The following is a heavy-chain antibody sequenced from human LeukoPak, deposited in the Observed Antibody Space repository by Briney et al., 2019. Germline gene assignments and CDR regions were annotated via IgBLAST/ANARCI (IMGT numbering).Heavy chain of an antibody. Sequence: PGGSLRLSCAASGFTFSSYAINWVRQAPGKGLEWVSVISATGGYTSYADSVKGRFTISRDNSKNTLYMQMNSLRDEDTAVYYCARDRSSSGWYALDNWGRGTLVTVAS. CDR3: ARDRSSSGWYALDN. CDR2: ISATGGYT. D-gene: IGHD6-13*01. J-gene: IGHJ4*02. V-gene: IGHV3-23*01. CDR1: GFTFSSYA.